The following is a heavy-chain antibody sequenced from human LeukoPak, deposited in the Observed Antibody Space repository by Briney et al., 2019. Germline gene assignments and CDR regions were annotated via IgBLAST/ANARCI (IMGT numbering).Heavy chain of an antibody. CDR1: GFTFDDYA. J-gene: IGHJ4*02. Sequence: PGGSLRLSCAASGFTFDDYAMHWVRQAPGKGLEWVSLISWDGGSTYYADSVKGRFTISRDDSKNSLYLQMNSLRAEGTALYYCAKTYSSSWGFDYWGQGTLVTVSS. V-gene: IGHV3-43D*03. CDR3: AKTYSSSWGFDY. D-gene: IGHD6-13*01. CDR2: ISWDGGST.